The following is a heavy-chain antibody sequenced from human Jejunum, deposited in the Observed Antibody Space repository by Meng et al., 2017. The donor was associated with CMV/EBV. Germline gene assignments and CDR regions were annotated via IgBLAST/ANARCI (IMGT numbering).Heavy chain of an antibody. Sequence: GISVSDNYMSWVRQAPGKGLEWVSVIYSDSGTYYADSVRGRFTTSRDTANNTLYLQLNSLRAEDTAVYYCARDRRNRLKHYGMDVWGQGTTVTVSS. CDR1: GISVSDNY. V-gene: IGHV3-66*01. CDR2: IYSDSGT. CDR3: ARDRRNRLKHYGMDV. J-gene: IGHJ6*02.